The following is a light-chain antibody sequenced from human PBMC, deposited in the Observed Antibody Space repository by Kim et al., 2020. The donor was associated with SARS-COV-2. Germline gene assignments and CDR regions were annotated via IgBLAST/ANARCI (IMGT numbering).Light chain of an antibody. Sequence: SASVCDKITITCRASQNVNIWLAWYQQRPGKAPKLLIFKASTLEGGVPSRFSGSGSGTEFTLTITSLQPDDAATYFCQQYNNMWTFGQGTKVEIK. CDR3: QQYNNMWT. J-gene: IGKJ1*01. CDR1: QNVNIW. V-gene: IGKV1-5*03. CDR2: KAS.